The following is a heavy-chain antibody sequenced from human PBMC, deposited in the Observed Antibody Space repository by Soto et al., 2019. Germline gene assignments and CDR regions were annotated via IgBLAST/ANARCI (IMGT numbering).Heavy chain of an antibody. CDR1: GFAFNTYW. J-gene: IGHJ4*02. CDR2: ISRDGSST. Sequence: PGGSLRLSCAASGFAFNTYWMHWVRQVPGKGLLWVSRISRDGSSTIYADSVKGRFTISRDNAKNSLYLQMNSLRAEDTAVYYCASSVHDRPVDYWGQGTLVTVSS. V-gene: IGHV3-74*01. D-gene: IGHD3-22*01. CDR3: ASSVHDRPVDY.